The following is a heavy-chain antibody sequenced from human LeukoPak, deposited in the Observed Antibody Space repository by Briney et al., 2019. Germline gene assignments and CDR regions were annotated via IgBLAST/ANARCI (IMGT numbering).Heavy chain of an antibody. D-gene: IGHD1-26*01. J-gene: IGHJ4*02. V-gene: IGHV2-5*01. Sequence: SGPTLVNPTQTLTLTCTFSGFSLSTSGVGVGWIRQPPGKALEWLALIYSNDDKRYSPSLKIRLTITKDTSKNQVVLTMTNMDPVDTATYSCAHSVIVGSTLGYFDYWGQGTLVTVSS. CDR2: IYSNDDK. CDR3: AHSVIVGSTLGYFDY. CDR1: GFSLSTSGVG.